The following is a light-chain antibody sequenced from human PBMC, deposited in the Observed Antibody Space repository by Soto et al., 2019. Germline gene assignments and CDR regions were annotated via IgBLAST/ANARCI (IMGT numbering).Light chain of an antibody. CDR1: HDISTY. CDR3: QQLNTLPFT. V-gene: IGKV1-9*01. J-gene: IGKJ5*01. Sequence: DIQLTQSPSLLSASVGDRVTITCRASHDISTYLAWYQQKPGKAPKLMIYEASTLQSGVPSRFSGSGSGTEFTLTIRGMLTEDFATYHCQQLNTLPFTFGQGTRLEIK. CDR2: EAS.